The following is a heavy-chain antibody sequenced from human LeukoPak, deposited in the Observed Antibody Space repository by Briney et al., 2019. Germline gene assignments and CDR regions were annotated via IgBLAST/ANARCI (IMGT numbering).Heavy chain of an antibody. Sequence: PSETLSLTCTVSGGSISSSSYYWGWIRQPPGKVLEWIGTISYSGSTYYNPSLKSRVTISVDTSKNQFSLKLSSVTAADTAVYYCARDRGYCSGGSCYRWFDPWGQGTLVTVSS. V-gene: IGHV4-39*07. CDR2: ISYSGST. CDR1: GGSISSSSYY. J-gene: IGHJ5*02. D-gene: IGHD2-15*01. CDR3: ARDRGYCSGGSCYRWFDP.